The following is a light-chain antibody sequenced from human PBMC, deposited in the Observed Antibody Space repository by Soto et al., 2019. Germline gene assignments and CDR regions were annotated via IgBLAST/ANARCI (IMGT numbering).Light chain of an antibody. CDR2: RAS. CDR3: QQYTTYSGT. V-gene: IGKV1-5*03. CDR1: QSISTW. J-gene: IGKJ3*01. Sequence: DIQMTQSPSTLSASVGDRVTITCRASQSISTWLAWYQQKPGTAPKLLIYRASNLESGVPSRFSGSGSGTEFTLNISSLQPDDFATYSCQQYTTYSGTFGPGTKVDIK.